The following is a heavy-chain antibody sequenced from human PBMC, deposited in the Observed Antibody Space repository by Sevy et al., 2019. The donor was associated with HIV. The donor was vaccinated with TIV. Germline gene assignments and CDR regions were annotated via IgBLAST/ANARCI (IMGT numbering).Heavy chain of an antibody. CDR2: INHSGST. V-gene: IGHV4-34*01. Sequence: SETLSLTCAVYGGSFSGYYWSWIRQPPGKGLEWIGEINHSGSTNYNPSLKSRVTISVDTSKNQFSLKLSSVTAADTAVYYCARERWLGYYYYYGMDVWGQGTTVTVSS. CDR3: ARERWLGYYYYYGMDV. CDR1: GGSFSGYY. D-gene: IGHD6-19*01. J-gene: IGHJ6*02.